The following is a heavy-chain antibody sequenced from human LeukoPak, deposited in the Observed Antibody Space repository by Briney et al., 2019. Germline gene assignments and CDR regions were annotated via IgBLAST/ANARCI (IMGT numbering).Heavy chain of an antibody. CDR3: ARAGDYDFWSGPKRDGILFDP. J-gene: IGHJ5*02. V-gene: IGHV6-1*01. CDR1: GDSVSSNSAA. D-gene: IGHD3-3*01. CDR2: TYYRSKWYN. Sequence: SQTLSLTCAISGDSVSSNSAAWNWIRQSPSRGLEWLGRTYYRSKWYNDYAVSVKSRITINPDTSKNQFSLQLNSVTPEDTAVYYCARAGDYDFWSGPKRDGILFDPWGQGTLVTVSS.